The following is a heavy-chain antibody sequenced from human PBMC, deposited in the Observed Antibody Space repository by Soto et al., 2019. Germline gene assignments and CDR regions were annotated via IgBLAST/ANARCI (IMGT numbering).Heavy chain of an antibody. V-gene: IGHV3-30-3*01. CDR2: ISYDGSNK. J-gene: IGHJ6*01. Sequence: QVQLVESGGGVVQPGRSLRLSCAASGFTFSSYAMHWVRQAPGKGLEWVAVISYDGSNKYYADSVKGRFTISRDNSKNTLYLQMNSLRAEDTAVYYCAREVQWGDYYGMDVW. CDR1: GFTFSSYA. D-gene: IGHD1-1*01. CDR3: AREVQWGDYYGMDV.